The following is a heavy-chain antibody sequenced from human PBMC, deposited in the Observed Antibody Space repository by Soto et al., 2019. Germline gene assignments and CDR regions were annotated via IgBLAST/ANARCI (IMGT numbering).Heavy chain of an antibody. CDR1: GGTFSTNA. V-gene: IGHV1-69*12. D-gene: IGHD6-19*01. CDR3: AQTLGLAVAGPGRFDL. J-gene: IGHJ2*01. CDR2: ITPLFGTA. Sequence: QVQLVQSGAEVKKPGSSVKVSCKASGGTFSTNAISWVRQAPGQGLEWMGGITPLFGTANYAQKFQGRVTFTAVESTTTAYMELSSLRSEDTAVYYCAQTLGLAVAGPGRFDLWGRGTLITVSS.